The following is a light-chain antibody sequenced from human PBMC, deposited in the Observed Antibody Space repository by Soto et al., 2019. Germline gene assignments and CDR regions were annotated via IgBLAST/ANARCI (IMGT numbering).Light chain of an antibody. CDR1: SSNIGGNS. CDR2: TNS. Sequence: QSVLTQSPSASGTPGQRVTISCSGSSSNIGGNSVNWYQQLPGTAPRLLIYTNSQRPSGVPDRFSGSKSGTSASLAISGLQSEDEADYYCSSYTSSSTLVFGGGTKVTVL. CDR3: SSYTSSSTLV. V-gene: IGLV1-44*01. J-gene: IGLJ2*01.